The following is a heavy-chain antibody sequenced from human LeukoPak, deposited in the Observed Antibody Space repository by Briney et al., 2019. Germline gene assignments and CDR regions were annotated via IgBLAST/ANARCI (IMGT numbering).Heavy chain of an antibody. Sequence: ASVKVSCKASGYTFTGYYMHWVRRAPGQGLEWMGWINTISGGTNYAQKFQGRVTMTRDTSISTAYMELSRLTSDDTAVYYCARGREVAGTVGYWGQGTLVTVSS. CDR3: ARGREVAGTVGY. J-gene: IGHJ4*02. CDR1: GYTFTGYY. D-gene: IGHD6-19*01. CDR2: INTISGGT. V-gene: IGHV1-2*02.